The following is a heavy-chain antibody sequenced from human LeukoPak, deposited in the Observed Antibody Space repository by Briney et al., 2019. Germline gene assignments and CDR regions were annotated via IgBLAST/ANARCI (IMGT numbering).Heavy chain of an antibody. J-gene: IGHJ3*02. CDR3: ARDGFMILYYYDSSGLWGAFDI. CDR1: GFTFSSYA. Sequence: GGSLRLSCAASGFTFSSYAMHWVRQAPGKGLEWVAVISYDGSNKYYADSVKGRFTISRDNSKNTLYPQMNSLRAEDTAVYYCARDGFMILYYYDSSGLWGAFDIWGQGTMVTVSS. CDR2: ISYDGSNK. V-gene: IGHV3-30*04. D-gene: IGHD3-22*01.